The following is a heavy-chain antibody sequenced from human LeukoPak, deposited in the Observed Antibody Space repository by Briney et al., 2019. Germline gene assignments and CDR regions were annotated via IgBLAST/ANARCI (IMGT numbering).Heavy chain of an antibody. Sequence: PSETLSLTCTVSGYSISSGYYWGWIRPPPGKGLEWIGSIYHSGSTYYNPSLKSRVTISVDTSKNQFSLKLSSVTAADTAVYYCARERKILLEWLFPSGSWFDPWGQGTLVTVSS. D-gene: IGHD3-3*01. CDR2: IYHSGST. V-gene: IGHV4-38-2*02. J-gene: IGHJ5*02. CDR3: ARERKILLEWLFPSGSWFDP. CDR1: GYSISSGYY.